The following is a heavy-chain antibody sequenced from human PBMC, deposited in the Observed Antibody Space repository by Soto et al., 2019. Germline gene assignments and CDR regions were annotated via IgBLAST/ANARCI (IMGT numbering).Heavy chain of an antibody. V-gene: IGHV3-30-3*01. J-gene: IGHJ4*02. CDR2: ISYDGSNK. CDR1: GFTFSSYA. CDR3: ARDWFSGAVAGPLRY. D-gene: IGHD6-19*01. Sequence: QVQLVESGGGVVQPGRSLRLSCAASGFTFSSYAMHWVRQAPGKGLEWVAVISYDGSNKYYADSVKGRFTISRDNSKNTLYLQMNSLRAEDTAVYYCARDWFSGAVAGPLRYWGQGTLVTVSS.